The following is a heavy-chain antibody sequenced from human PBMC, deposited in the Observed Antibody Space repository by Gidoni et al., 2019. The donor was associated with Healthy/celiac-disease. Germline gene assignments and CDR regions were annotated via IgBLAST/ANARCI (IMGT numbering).Heavy chain of an antibody. D-gene: IGHD1-1*01. J-gene: IGHJ3*02. Sequence: QVTLNASGPVLVKPTETLTLTCTVSGFSLSNARMGVSWIRQPPGKALEWLAHIFSNDEKSDSPSLKSRLTISKDTSKSQVVLTMTNMDPVDTATYYCARMKLERPQGDDFDIWGQGTMVTVSS. V-gene: IGHV2-26*01. CDR1: GFSLSNARMG. CDR3: ARMKLERPQGDDFDI. CDR2: IFSNDEK.